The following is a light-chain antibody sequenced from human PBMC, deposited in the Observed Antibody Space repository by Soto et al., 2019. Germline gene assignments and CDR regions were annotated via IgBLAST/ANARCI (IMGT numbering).Light chain of an antibody. J-gene: IGKJ1*01. Sequence: DIQLTQSPSFLSASVGDRVTITCRASQGIAGSLAWYQQKPGKPPKLLIYAESTLQSGVPSRFSGSGSGTRGTLTISSLQPEDFATYYCLQDYNYPWTFGQGTKVEIK. V-gene: IGKV1-9*01. CDR1: QGIAGS. CDR2: AES. CDR3: LQDYNYPWT.